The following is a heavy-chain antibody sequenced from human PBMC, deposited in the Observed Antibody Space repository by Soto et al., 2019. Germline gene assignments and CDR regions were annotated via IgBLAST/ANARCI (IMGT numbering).Heavy chain of an antibody. V-gene: IGHV5-51*01. Sequence: GESLKISCKGSGYSFTSYWIGWVRQMPGKGLEWMGIIYPGDSDTRCSPSFQGQVTISADKSISTAYLQWSSLKASDTAMYYCARITIFGGWDYYYGMDVWGQGTTVTVSS. J-gene: IGHJ6*02. CDR3: ARITIFGGWDYYYGMDV. CDR2: IYPGDSDT. D-gene: IGHD3-3*01. CDR1: GYSFTSYW.